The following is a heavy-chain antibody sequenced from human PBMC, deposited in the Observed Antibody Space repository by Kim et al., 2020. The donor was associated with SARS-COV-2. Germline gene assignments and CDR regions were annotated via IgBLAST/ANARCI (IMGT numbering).Heavy chain of an antibody. J-gene: IGHJ4*02. CDR1: GFTFSNYW. CDR3: ARVDQKGSTSAY. Sequence: GGSLRLSCAASGFTFSNYWMTWVRQPPGKGLEWVANIKQDGSEKYFVDSVKGRFTISRDNAKNSLYLQMNSLRVEDTAVYYCARVDQKGSTSAYWGQGTLVTVSS. V-gene: IGHV3-7*01. CDR2: IKQDGSEK. D-gene: IGHD6-6*01.